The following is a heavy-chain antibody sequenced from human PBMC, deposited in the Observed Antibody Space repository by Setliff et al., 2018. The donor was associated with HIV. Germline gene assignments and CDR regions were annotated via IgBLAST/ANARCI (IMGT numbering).Heavy chain of an antibody. CDR1: GFSFGSFC. CDR2: INSGSNYI. CDR3: VRALSGGYCSGGNCFPFDF. Sequence: PGGSLRLSCSGSGFSFGSFCLHWVRQAPGKGLEWISSINSGSNYIYYTDSVKGRFIISRDNAKKSLVLQMNSLRAEDTAVYYCVRALSGGYCSGGNCFPFDFWGQGTLVTVSS. D-gene: IGHD2-15*01. V-gene: IGHV3-21*01. J-gene: IGHJ4*02.